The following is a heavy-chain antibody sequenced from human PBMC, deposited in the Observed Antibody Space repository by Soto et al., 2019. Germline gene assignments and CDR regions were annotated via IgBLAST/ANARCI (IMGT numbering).Heavy chain of an antibody. CDR2: INHSGST. CDR3: ARAASSSSRIFDY. J-gene: IGHJ4*02. Sequence: PSETLSLTCAVYGGSFSGYYWSWIRQPPGKGLEWIGEINHSGSTNYNPSLKSRVTISVDTSKNQFSLKLSSVTAADTAVYYCARAASSSSRIFDYWGQGTLVTVSS. V-gene: IGHV4-34*01. CDR1: GGSFSGYY. D-gene: IGHD6-6*01.